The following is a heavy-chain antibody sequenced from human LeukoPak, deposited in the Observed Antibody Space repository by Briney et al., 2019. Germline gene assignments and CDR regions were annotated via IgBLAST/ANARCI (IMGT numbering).Heavy chain of an antibody. CDR3: VREGEGPLSKDFDY. Sequence: ASVKVSCKSSGFTFTDHYIHWVRQGPGQGLGWMGYIGPHSTFTSSPQEFQGRVTMTRDASMSTAYMEVTRLTSDDTAVYYCVREGEGPLSKDFDYWGQGTLVTVSS. CDR2: IGPHSTFT. J-gene: IGHJ4*02. CDR1: GFTFTDHY. V-gene: IGHV1-2*02. D-gene: IGHD2/OR15-2a*01.